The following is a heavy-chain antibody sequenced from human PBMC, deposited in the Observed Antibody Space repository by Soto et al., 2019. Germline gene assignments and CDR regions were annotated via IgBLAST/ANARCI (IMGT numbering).Heavy chain of an antibody. CDR3: APSRGGNYLYYHYGMDV. CDR1: GGSISSSSYY. J-gene: IGHJ6*02. V-gene: IGHV4-39*01. Sequence: PSETLSLTCTVSGGSISSSSYYWGWIRQPPGKGLEWIGSIYYSGSTYYNPSLKSRVTISVDTSKNQFSLKLSSVTAADTAVYYCAPSRGGNYLYYHYGMDVWGQGTTVTVSS. CDR2: IYYSGST. D-gene: IGHD1-7*01.